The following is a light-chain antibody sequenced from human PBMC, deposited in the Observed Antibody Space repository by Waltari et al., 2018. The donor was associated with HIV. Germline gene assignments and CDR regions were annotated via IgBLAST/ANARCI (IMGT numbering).Light chain of an antibody. CDR3: CSYSGTGVV. J-gene: IGLJ2*01. CDR2: EVI. Sequence: QSALTQPASVSGSPGQSFPTSCTGTSCAVGPYNLVSWYQKYPGKSTKLMIFEVIKRPSGVSDRFSGSRSGNTASLTISGLQTEDEGDYYCCSYSGTGVVFGGGTKVTVL. CDR1: SCAVGPYNL. V-gene: IGLV2-23*02.